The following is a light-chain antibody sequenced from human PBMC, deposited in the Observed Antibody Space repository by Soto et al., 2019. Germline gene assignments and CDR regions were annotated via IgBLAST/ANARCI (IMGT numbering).Light chain of an antibody. V-gene: IGKV1-33*01. CDR1: QDISNY. CDR3: QQYDNLPLT. CDR2: DAS. Sequence: DIQMTQSPSSLSASLGDRVTITFQASQDISNYLNWYQQKPGKAPKLLIYDASNLETGVPSRFSGSGSGTDFTFTISSLHPEDIATYYCQQYDNLPLTFGGGTKVDIK. J-gene: IGKJ4*01.